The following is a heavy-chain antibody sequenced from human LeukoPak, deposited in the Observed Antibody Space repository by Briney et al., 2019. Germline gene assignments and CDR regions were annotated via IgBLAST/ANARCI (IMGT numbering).Heavy chain of an antibody. J-gene: IGHJ5*02. D-gene: IGHD4-23*01. CDR1: GYTFANSY. V-gene: IGHV1-46*01. CDR3: ARGDRWMYNWFDP. Sequence: ASVKVSCKASGYTFANSYMHWVRQAPGQGLEWMGIINPSGDSTNYAQKFQGRVTMTRDTSTSTAYMELSSLRSEDTAVYYCARGDRWMYNWFDPWGQGTLVTVSS. CDR2: INPSGDST.